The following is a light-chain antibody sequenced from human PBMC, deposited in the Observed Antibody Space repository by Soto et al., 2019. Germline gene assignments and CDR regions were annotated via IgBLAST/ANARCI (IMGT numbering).Light chain of an antibody. J-gene: IGLJ2*01. CDR2: EVS. CDR3: SSYTTRGTLV. Sequence: QSALTQPTSVSGSPGQSITISCTGTSSDVGGYNYVSWYQQHPGKVPKVMIFEVSNRPSGISHRFSGSKSGNTASLTISGLQAEDEADYYCSSYTTRGTLVFGGGTKLTVL. CDR1: SSDVGGYNY. V-gene: IGLV2-14*01.